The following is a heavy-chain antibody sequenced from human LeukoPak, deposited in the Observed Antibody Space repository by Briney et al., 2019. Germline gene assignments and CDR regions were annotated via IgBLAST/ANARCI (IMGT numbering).Heavy chain of an antibody. CDR1: GFTFSGYW. Sequence: PGGSLRLSCAASGFTFSGYWMSWVRQAPGKGLEWVASIKQDGSEKYYVDSVKGRFTISRDNAKNSLYLQMNSLRAEDTAVYYCAREFRGNYDFWSGYYTGILDYWGQGTLVTVSS. CDR2: IKQDGSEK. J-gene: IGHJ4*02. D-gene: IGHD3-3*01. CDR3: AREFRGNYDFWSGYYTGILDY. V-gene: IGHV3-7*01.